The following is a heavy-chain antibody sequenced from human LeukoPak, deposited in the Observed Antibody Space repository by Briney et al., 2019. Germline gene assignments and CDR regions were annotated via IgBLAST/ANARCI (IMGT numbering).Heavy chain of an antibody. CDR2: INHSGST. D-gene: IGHD3-10*01. J-gene: IGHJ3*02. CDR1: GESFSGYY. Sequence: SETLSLTCTVYGESFSGYYWSWIRQPPGKGLEWIGEINHSGSTHYNPSLKSRVTISLDTSKNQFSLKLSSVTASDTAVYYCARRFAPSRNDAFDIWGQGTMVTVSS. CDR3: ARRFAPSRNDAFDI. V-gene: IGHV4-34*01.